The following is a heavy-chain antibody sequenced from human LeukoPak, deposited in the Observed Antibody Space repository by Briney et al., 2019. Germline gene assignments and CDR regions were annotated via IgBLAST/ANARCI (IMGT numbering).Heavy chain of an antibody. CDR1: GFTVSSNY. J-gene: IGHJ4*02. D-gene: IGHD2-8*01. Sequence: PGGSLRLSCAASGFTVSSNYMSWVRQAPGKGPEWVSAISDTGATTYDADSVKGRFTISRDNSRSTLYLQMNSLRAEDTALYYCAKDTSIGRYCTNGVCSPFDYWGQGTLVTVSS. CDR3: AKDTSIGRYCTNGVCSPFDY. V-gene: IGHV3-23*01. CDR2: ISDTGATT.